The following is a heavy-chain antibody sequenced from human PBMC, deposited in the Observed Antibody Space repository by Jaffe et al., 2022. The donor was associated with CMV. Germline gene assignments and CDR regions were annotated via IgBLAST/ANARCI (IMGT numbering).Heavy chain of an antibody. CDR1: GFKFNDYA. V-gene: IGHV3-9*01. CDR3: AKMGPGSGWSRDAEYFQH. J-gene: IGHJ1*01. Sequence: EVQLVESGGGLVQPGRSLRLSCAASGFKFNDYAMHWVRQAPGKGLEWVSGISWNSATMDYADPVKGRFTISRDNAKNSLSLLMSRLRPEDTAFYYCAKMGPGSGWSRDAEYFQHWGQGALVIVSS. D-gene: IGHD6-19*01. CDR2: ISWNSATM.